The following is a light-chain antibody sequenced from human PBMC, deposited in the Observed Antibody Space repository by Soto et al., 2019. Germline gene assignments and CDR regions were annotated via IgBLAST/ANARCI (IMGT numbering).Light chain of an antibody. J-gene: IGKJ2*01. Sequence: EIVLTQSPATLSLSPGERATLSCRASQSVSSYFACYQQKTAQAPRRLLYDASTRATGIPPRVSGSGSGTDYTLTISSLEPHDFAVYYCQQRNSWQYTFGQGTKLEIK. CDR1: QSVSSY. V-gene: IGKV3-11*01. CDR3: QQRNSWQYT. CDR2: DAS.